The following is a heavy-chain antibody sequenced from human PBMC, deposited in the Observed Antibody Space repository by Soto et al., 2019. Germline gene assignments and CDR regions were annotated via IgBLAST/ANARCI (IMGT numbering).Heavy chain of an antibody. V-gene: IGHV3-53*01. CDR3: ARDYIQVSYGMDV. CDR1: GFTVSSNY. Sequence: PGGSLRLSCAASGFTVSSNYMSWVRQAPGKGLEWVSVIDSGGSTYYADSVKGRFTISRDNSKNTLYLQMNSLRAEDTAVYYCARDYIQVSYGMDVWGQGTTVTVSS. J-gene: IGHJ6*02. CDR2: IDSGGST.